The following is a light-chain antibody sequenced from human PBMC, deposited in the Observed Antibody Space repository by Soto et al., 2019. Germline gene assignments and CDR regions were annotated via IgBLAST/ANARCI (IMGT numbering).Light chain of an antibody. V-gene: IGLV2-14*01. CDR1: SSDVGGYNY. CDR3: GSYTASSTPGV. Sequence: QSALTQPASVSGSPGQSITISCTGTSSDVGGYNYVSWYQQHPGKAPKLMIYDVSNRPSGVSDRFSGSKSGNMASLTISGVQAEDEADYYCGSYTASSTPGVFGGGTKLTVL. J-gene: IGLJ2*01. CDR2: DVS.